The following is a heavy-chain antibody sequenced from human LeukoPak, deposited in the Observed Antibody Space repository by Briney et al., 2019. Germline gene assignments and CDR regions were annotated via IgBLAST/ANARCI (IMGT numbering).Heavy chain of an antibody. V-gene: IGHV1-2*06. CDR3: ARDHIALGDWFDP. D-gene: IGHD6-19*01. CDR2: INPNSGGT. J-gene: IGHJ5*02. CDR1: GYTFTGYY. Sequence: ASVKVSCKASGYTFTGYYMHWVRQAPGQGLEWMGRINPNSGGTNYAQKFQGRVTMTRDTSISTAYMELSRLRSDDTAVYYCARDHIALGDWFDPWVQGTLVTVSS.